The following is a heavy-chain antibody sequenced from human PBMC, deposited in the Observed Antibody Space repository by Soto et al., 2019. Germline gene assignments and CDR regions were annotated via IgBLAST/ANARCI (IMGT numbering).Heavy chain of an antibody. CDR3: ARTFSLYCTNGVCYTVGAFDI. V-gene: IGHV4-30-4*01. Sequence: PSETLSLTCTVSGAPISSGDYYWYWVRQAPGKGLEWVGYIYYSGSTYYNPSLKRRLDMSVDTSRNQFSLKLTSVTASDTAVYYCARTFSLYCTNGVCYTVGAFDIWGQGTMVTVSS. CDR1: GAPISSGDYY. J-gene: IGHJ3*02. D-gene: IGHD2-8*01. CDR2: IYYSGST.